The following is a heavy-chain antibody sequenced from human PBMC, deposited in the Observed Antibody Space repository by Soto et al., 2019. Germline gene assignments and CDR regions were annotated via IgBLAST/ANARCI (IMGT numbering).Heavy chain of an antibody. CDR3: ARESRSVWEDY. Sequence: QVQLVESGGGLVKPGGSLRLSCAASGFTFSDYYMSWIRQAPGKGLEWVSYISSSSSYTNYADSVKGRFTISRDNAKNSLYLQMNSLRAEDTAVYYCARESRSVWEDYWGQGTLVTVSS. CDR2: ISSSSSYT. V-gene: IGHV3-11*06. J-gene: IGHJ4*02. CDR1: GFTFSDYY. D-gene: IGHD3-16*01.